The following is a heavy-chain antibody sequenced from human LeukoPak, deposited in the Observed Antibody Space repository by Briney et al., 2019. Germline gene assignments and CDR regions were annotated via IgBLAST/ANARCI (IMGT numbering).Heavy chain of an antibody. Sequence: PGGSLRLSCAASGFTFSSYAMGWVRQAPGKGLEWVSAFSGSGGSTYYADSVKGRFTISRDNSKNTLYLQMNSLRAEDTAVYYCARSGIVVVPAAEEVFDYWGQGTLVTVSS. V-gene: IGHV3-23*01. CDR2: FSGSGGST. CDR1: GFTFSSYA. CDR3: ARSGIVVVPAAEEVFDY. D-gene: IGHD2-2*01. J-gene: IGHJ4*02.